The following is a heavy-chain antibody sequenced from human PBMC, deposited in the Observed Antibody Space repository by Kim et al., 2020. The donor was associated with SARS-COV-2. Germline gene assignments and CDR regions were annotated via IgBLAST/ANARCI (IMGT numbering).Heavy chain of an antibody. CDR3: AREVGYYYGSGRAPIDY. Sequence: ASVKVSCKASGYTFTSYGISWVRQAPGQGLEWMGWISAYNGNTNYAQKLQGRVTMTTDTSTSTAYMELRSLRSDDTAVYYCAREVGYYYGSGRAPIDYWGQGTLVTVSS. CDR2: ISAYNGNT. V-gene: IGHV1-18*01. CDR1: GYTFTSYG. D-gene: IGHD3-10*01. J-gene: IGHJ4*02.